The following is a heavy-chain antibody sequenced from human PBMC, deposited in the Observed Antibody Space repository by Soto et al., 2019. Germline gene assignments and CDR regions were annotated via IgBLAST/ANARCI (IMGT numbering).Heavy chain of an antibody. CDR2: IYDSGSS. Sequence: SETLSLTCTVSGASISSGDYFWSWIRQSPGRGLEWIGYIYDSGSSYYNPSLKSRVTMSVDTSKNQFSLKLRSVTAADTAVYYCAREKGYISGPKNFDYWGQGTLVTVSS. J-gene: IGHJ4*02. CDR3: AREKGYISGPKNFDY. CDR1: GASISSGDYF. D-gene: IGHD5-12*01. V-gene: IGHV4-30-4*01.